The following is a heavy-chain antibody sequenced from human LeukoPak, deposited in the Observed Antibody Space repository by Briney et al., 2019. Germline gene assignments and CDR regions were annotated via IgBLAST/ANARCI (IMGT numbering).Heavy chain of an antibody. J-gene: IGHJ4*02. CDR3: AKINNSSSEFDY. D-gene: IGHD6-6*01. Sequence: GGSLRLSCAASGFTFSDYYMSWIRQAPGKGLEWVSYISSSGSTIYYADSVKGRFTISRDNSKNTLYLQMNSLRAEDTAVYYCAKINNSSSEFDYWGQGTLVTVSS. CDR2: ISSSGSTI. V-gene: IGHV3-11*01. CDR1: GFTFSDYY.